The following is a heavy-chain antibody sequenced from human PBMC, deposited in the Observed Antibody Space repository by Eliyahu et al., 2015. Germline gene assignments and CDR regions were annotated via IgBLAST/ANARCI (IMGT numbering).Heavy chain of an antibody. Sequence: EVQLLESGGGLVQPGGSLRLSXAASGFPFSSYAMSWVRQAPGKGLEWVSAISGSGGSTYYADSVKGRFTISRDNSKNTLYLQMNSLRAEDTAVYYCAKVQTVTTILVEYWGQGTLVTVSS. D-gene: IGHD4-17*01. J-gene: IGHJ4*02. V-gene: IGHV3-23*01. CDR1: GFPFSSYA. CDR2: ISGSGGST. CDR3: AKVQTVTTILVEY.